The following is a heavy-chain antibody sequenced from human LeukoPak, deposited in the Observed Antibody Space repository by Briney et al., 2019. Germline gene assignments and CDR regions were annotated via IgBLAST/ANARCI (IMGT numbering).Heavy chain of an antibody. CDR1: GFTFSSYG. V-gene: IGHV3-30*02. J-gene: IGHJ4*02. CDR2: IRYDGSNK. D-gene: IGHD6-13*01. Sequence: PGGSLRLSCAASGFTFSSYGMHWVRQAPGKGLEWVAFIRYDGSNKYYADSVKGRFTISRDNSKNTLYLQMNSLRAEDTAVYYCARDFKFPRHEGIAAAGTITYYFDYWGQGTLVTVSS. CDR3: ARDFKFPRHEGIAAAGTITYYFDY.